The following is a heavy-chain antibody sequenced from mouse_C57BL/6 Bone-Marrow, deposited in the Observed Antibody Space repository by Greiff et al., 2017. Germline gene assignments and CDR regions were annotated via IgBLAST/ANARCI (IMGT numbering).Heavy chain of an antibody. CDR2: INPGSGGT. V-gene: IGHV1-54*01. CDR3: ARGRYWDVAV. CDR1: GYAFTNYL. Sequence: VQLQQSGAELVRPGTSVKVSCKASGYAFTNYLIEWVKQRPGQGLEWIGVINPGSGGTNYNEKFKGKATLTADKSSSTAYLQLSSLTSEDSAVDFCARGRYWDVAVWGTGTTVTVSA. J-gene: IGHJ1*03.